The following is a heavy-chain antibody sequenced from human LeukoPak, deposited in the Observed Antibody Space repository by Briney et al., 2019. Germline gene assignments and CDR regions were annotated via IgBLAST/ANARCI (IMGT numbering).Heavy chain of an antibody. CDR1: GYSISSGYY. CDR2: IYHSGST. Sequence: SETLSLTCTVSGYSISSGYYWGWIRQPPGKGLEWIGSIYHSGSTYYNPSLKSRVTISVDTSKNQFSLKLSSVTAADTAVYYCAGGESGYDYIDYWGQGTLVTVSS. CDR3: AGGESGYDYIDY. J-gene: IGHJ4*02. D-gene: IGHD5-12*01. V-gene: IGHV4-38-2*02.